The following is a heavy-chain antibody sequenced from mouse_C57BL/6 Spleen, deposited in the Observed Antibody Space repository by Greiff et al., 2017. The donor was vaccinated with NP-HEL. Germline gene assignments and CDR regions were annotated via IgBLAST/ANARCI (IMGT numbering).Heavy chain of an antibody. V-gene: IGHV1-50*01. Sequence: QVQLQQPGAELVKPGASVKLSCTASGYTFTSYWMQWVKQRPGQGLEWIGEIDPSDSYTNYNQKFKGKATLTVDTSSSTAYMQLSSLTSEDSAVYYCAYAREVWGTGTTGTVSS. CDR1: GYTFTSYW. J-gene: IGHJ1*03. CDR3: AYAREV. CDR2: IDPSDSYT. D-gene: IGHD2-14*01.